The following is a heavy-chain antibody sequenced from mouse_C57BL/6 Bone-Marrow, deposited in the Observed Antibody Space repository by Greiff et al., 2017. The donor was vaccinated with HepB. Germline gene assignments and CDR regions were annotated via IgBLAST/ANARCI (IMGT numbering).Heavy chain of an antibody. J-gene: IGHJ2*01. CDR2: IYPGDGDT. CDR1: GYAFSSSW. Sequence: SGPELVKPGASVKISCKASGYAFSSSWMNWVKQRPGKGLEWIGRIYPGDGDTNYNGKFKGKATLTADKSSSTAYMQLSSLTSEDSAVYFCARWAGNGNYWGQGTTLTVSS. CDR3: ARWAGNGNY. V-gene: IGHV1-82*01. D-gene: IGHD3-3*01.